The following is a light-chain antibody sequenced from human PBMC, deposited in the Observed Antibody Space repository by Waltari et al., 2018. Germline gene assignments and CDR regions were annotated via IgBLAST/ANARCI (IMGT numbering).Light chain of an antibody. CDR2: EDT. Sequence: SYELTQPPSVSVSPGQTARITCSGDALAKKYAYWYQQKSGQAPVLVIFEDTKRPSRIPERFSGSSSGTMATLTITGAQVEDEADYYCYSTDSSGHERVFGGGTKLTVL. J-gene: IGLJ3*02. CDR3: YSTDSSGHERV. CDR1: ALAKKY. V-gene: IGLV3-10*01.